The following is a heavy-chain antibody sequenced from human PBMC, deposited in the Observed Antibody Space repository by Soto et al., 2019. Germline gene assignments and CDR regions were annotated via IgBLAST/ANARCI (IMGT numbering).Heavy chain of an antibody. J-gene: IGHJ4*02. CDR2: ISYGGGTT. D-gene: IGHD3-22*01. CDR3: AKNPGYYYDSTGYHFDY. Sequence: GGSLRLSCAASDFNFSNYAMSGVRQAPGKGLEWVSGISYGGGTTYYADSVKGRFTISRDNSKNTLYLQMNSLRAEDTAVYYCAKNPGYYYDSTGYHFDYWGQGT. CDR1: DFNFSNYA. V-gene: IGHV3-23*01.